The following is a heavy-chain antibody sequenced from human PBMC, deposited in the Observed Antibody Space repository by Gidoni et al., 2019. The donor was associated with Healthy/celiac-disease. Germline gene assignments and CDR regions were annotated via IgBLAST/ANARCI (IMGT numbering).Heavy chain of an antibody. V-gene: IGHV4-4*02. CDR2: IYHSGST. Sequence: VQLQESGPGLVKPSGTLSLTCAVSGGSISSSNWWSWVRQPPGKGLEWIGEIYHSGSTNYNPSLKSRVTISVDKSKNQFSRKLSAVTAADTAVYYCARDRSAGYYKGVKNDAFDIWGQGTMVTVSS. D-gene: IGHD3-9*01. CDR1: GGSISSSNW. CDR3: ARDRSAGYYKGVKNDAFDI. J-gene: IGHJ3*02.